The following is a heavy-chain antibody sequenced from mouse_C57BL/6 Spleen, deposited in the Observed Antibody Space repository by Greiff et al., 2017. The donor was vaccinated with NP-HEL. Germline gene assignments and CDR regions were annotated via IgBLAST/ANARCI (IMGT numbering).Heavy chain of an antibody. V-gene: IGHV1-82*01. J-gene: IGHJ1*03. D-gene: IGHD1-1*01. CDR1: GYAFSSSW. Sequence: QVQLQQSGPELVKPGASVKISCKASGYAFSSSWMNWVKQRPGKGLEWIGRIYPGDGDTNYNGKFKGKATLTADKSSSTAYMQLSSLTSEDSAVYFCARSPPYGSSYYWYFDVWGTGTTVTVSS. CDR3: ARSPPYGSSYYWYFDV. CDR2: IYPGDGDT.